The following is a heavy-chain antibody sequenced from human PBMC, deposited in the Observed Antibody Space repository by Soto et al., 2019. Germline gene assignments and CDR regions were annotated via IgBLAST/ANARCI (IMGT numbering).Heavy chain of an antibody. V-gene: IGHV4-4*07. CDR1: GGSISSYY. Sequence: PSETLSLTCTVSGGSISSYYWSWIRQPAGKGLEWIGRIYTSGSTNYNPSLKSRVTISVDRSKNQFSLKLSSVTAADTAVYYCARGDSTAGYFDYWGQGTLVTVSS. CDR3: ARGDSTAGYFDY. J-gene: IGHJ4*02. CDR2: IYTSGST.